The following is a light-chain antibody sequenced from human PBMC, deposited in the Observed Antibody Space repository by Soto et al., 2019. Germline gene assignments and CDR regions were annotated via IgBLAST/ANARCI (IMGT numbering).Light chain of an antibody. CDR3: QHYYTTPPT. V-gene: IGKV4-1*01. J-gene: IGKJ1*01. CDR2: WAS. Sequence: DIVMTQSPDSLAVSLGERATINCKSSQNILYSSNNKNYLAWYQQKPGQPPKLVTYWASTRESGVPDRFSGSGSGTDFTLTISSLQAEDVAVYYCQHYYTTPPTFGQGTKVDIK. CDR1: QNILYSSNNKNY.